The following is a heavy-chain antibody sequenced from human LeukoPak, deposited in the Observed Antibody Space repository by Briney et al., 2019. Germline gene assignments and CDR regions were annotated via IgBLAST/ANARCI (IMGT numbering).Heavy chain of an antibody. CDR1: GGTFSSYA. Sequence: SVKVSCKASGGTFSSYAISWVRQAPGQGLEWMGGIIPIFGTANYAQKFQGRVTITTDESTSTAYMELSSLRSEDTAVYYCARGSLDCSSTSCFKHYYYYYMDVWGKGTTVTVSS. CDR2: IIPIFGTA. J-gene: IGHJ6*03. V-gene: IGHV1-69*05. CDR3: ARGSLDCSSTSCFKHYYYYYMDV. D-gene: IGHD2-2*01.